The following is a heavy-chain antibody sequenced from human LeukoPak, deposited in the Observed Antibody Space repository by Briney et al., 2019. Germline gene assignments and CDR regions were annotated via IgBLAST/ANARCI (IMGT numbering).Heavy chain of an antibody. Sequence: GGSLRLSCAASGFTFSDYYMSWLRQARGKGREWVSYFSSIRSPIYYPVSVHCRFSISSANAPNSLHLQINSLRAEHTAVYYCPSNRIATISDYRGQGTLVTVSS. V-gene: IGHV3-11*01. D-gene: IGHD5-24*01. J-gene: IGHJ4*02. CDR3: PSNRIATISDY. CDR2: FSSIRSPI. CDR1: GFTFSDYY.